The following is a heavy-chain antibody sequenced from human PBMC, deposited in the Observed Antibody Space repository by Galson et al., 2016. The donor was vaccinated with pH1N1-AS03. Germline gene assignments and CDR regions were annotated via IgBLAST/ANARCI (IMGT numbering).Heavy chain of an antibody. CDR1: GYTFTSYG. Sequence: SVKVSCKASGYTFTSYGISWVRQAPGQGLEWMGWISGDNGNTNYAQKFQGRVTMTTDTSTSTAYRELRSLGSDATAVFYCARDLGGGIIKEAYWGQGTLVTVSS. D-gene: IGHD3-10*01. CDR2: ISGDNGNT. J-gene: IGHJ4*02. CDR3: ARDLGGGIIKEAY. V-gene: IGHV1-18*04.